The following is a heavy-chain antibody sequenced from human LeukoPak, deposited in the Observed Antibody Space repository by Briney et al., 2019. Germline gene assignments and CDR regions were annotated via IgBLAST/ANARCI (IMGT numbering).Heavy chain of an antibody. CDR1: GGFFSGYY. V-gene: IGHV4-34*01. CDR2: INYSGST. CDR3: ARGNGGGYSYYFYGMDV. Sequence: SETLSLTCAVYGGFFSGYYWNWIRHPPGKGLEYVGEINYSGSTNYNPSLKSRITISVDTSRNQFSLKLTSVTAADTAVYYCARGNGGGYSYYFYGMDVWGQGTTVSVSS. D-gene: IGHD2-21*02. J-gene: IGHJ6*02.